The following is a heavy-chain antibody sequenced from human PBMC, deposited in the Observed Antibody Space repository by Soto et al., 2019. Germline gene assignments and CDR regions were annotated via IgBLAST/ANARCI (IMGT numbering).Heavy chain of an antibody. CDR3: ARVNYYDSTYAFDI. D-gene: IGHD3-22*01. CDR2: IYYSGGT. J-gene: IGHJ3*02. CDR1: GGSISSGYYY. V-gene: IGHV4-61*01. Sequence: SETLSLTCTVSGGSISSGYYYWSWIRQHPGKGLEWIGYIYYSGGTNYNPSLNGRVTILVDTSKNQFSLKLTSLTAADTAVYYCARVNYYDSTYAFDIWGHGTMVTVSS.